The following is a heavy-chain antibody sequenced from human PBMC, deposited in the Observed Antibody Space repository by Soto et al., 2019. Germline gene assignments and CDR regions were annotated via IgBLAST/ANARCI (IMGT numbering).Heavy chain of an antibody. CDR1: GFTFDDYT. CDR2: ISWDGGST. Sequence: GGSLRLSCAASGFTFDDYTMHWVRQAPGKGLEWVSLISWDGGSTYYADSVKGRFTISRDNSKNSLYLQMNSLRTEDTALYYCAKDFSGYDFTLFHYGMDVWGQGTTVTVSS. D-gene: IGHD5-12*01. J-gene: IGHJ6*02. V-gene: IGHV3-43*01. CDR3: AKDFSGYDFTLFHYGMDV.